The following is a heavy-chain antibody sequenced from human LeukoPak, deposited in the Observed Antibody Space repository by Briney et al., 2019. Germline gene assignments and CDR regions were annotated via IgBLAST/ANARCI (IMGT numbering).Heavy chain of an antibody. Sequence: SETLSLTCTVSGGSISSGGYYWSWIRQHPEKGLEWIGYIYYSGSTYYNPSLKSRVTISVDTSKNQFSLKLSSVTAADTAVYYCARDSSTSRRIGWFDPWGQGTLVTVSS. CDR2: IYYSGST. D-gene: IGHD2-15*01. J-gene: IGHJ5*02. V-gene: IGHV4-31*03. CDR3: ARDSSTSRRIGWFDP. CDR1: GGSISSGGYY.